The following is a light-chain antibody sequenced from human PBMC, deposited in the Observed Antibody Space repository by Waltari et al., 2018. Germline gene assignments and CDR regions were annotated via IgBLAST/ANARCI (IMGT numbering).Light chain of an antibody. V-gene: IGLV1-51*01. Sequence: QSVFPQPPSVSAVPGQKVTISSSGLISNIGNYYVSWYPQLPGTAPRLLIYANKEPALGMPDRFPASKSGTSATLGITGLQIEDEADYYCATWDNSLREVVFGGGTKLTVL. CDR1: ISNIGNYY. CDR2: ANK. J-gene: IGLJ2*01. CDR3: ATWDNSLREVV.